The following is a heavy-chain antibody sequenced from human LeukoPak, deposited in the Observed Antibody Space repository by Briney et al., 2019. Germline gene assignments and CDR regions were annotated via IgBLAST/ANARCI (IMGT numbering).Heavy chain of an antibody. V-gene: IGHV1-24*01. D-gene: IGHD6-19*01. CDR1: GYTLTELS. Sequence: ASVKVSCKVSGYTLTELSMHRVRQAPGKGLEWMGGFDPEDGETIYAQKFQGRVTMTEDTSTDTAYMELSSLRSEDTAVYYCATPGGWYRMYYFDYWGQGTLVTVSS. J-gene: IGHJ4*02. CDR2: FDPEDGET. CDR3: ATPGGWYRMYYFDY.